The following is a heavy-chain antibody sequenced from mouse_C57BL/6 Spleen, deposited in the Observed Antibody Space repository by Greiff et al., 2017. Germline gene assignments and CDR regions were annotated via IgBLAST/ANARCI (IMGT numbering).Heavy chain of an antibody. V-gene: IGHV5-17*01. J-gene: IGHJ2*01. Sequence: EVNVVESGGGLVKPGGSLKLSCAASGFTFSGYGMHWVRQAPEQGLEWVAYISSGRSTINYAETVKGRFTFPRDKAKNTLYLQMTSLRSEDTAMYYCARPGDSNPYYFDDWGQGTTLTVSS. CDR1: GFTFSGYG. CDR3: ARPGDSNPYYFDD. D-gene: IGHD6-1*01. CDR2: ISSGRSTI.